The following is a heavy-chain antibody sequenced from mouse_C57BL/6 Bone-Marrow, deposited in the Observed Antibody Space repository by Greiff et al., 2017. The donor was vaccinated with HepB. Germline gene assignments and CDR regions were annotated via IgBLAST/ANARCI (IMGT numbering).Heavy chain of an antibody. D-gene: IGHD1-1*01. V-gene: IGHV1-5*01. J-gene: IGHJ2*01. CDR3: TREDTTVVRLFDY. Sequence: VQLQQSGTVLARPGASVKMSCKTSGYTFTSYWMHWVKQRPGQGLEWIGAIYPGNSDTSYNQKFKGKAKLTAVTSASTAYMELSSLTNEDSAVYYCTREDTTVVRLFDYWGQGTTLTVSS. CDR1: GYTFTSYW. CDR2: IYPGNSDT.